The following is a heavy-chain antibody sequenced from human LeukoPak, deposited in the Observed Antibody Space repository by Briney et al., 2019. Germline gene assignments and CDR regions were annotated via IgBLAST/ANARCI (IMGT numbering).Heavy chain of an antibody. Sequence: ASVKVSCKASGYIFTNYYMHWVRQAPGQGLEWMGIINPSGGSTSYAQKFQGRVTMTRDTSTSTVYMELSSLRSEDTAVYYCARDDNVAFDIWGQGTMVTVSS. CDR2: INPSGGST. V-gene: IGHV1-46*01. CDR3: ARDDNVAFDI. J-gene: IGHJ3*02. CDR1: GYIFTNYY. D-gene: IGHD5-24*01.